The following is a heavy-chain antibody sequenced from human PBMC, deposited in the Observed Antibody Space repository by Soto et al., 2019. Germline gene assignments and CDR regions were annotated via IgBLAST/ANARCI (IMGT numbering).Heavy chain of an antibody. CDR2: IYYSGST. D-gene: IGHD4-17*01. V-gene: IGHV4-59*08. Sequence: SETLSLTCTVSGGSISSYYWSWIRQPPGKGLEWIGYIYYSGSTNYNPSLKSRVTISVDTSKNQFSLKLSSVTAADTAVYYCARHGMYYGDYGRYFDYWGQGTLVTV. CDR3: ARHGMYYGDYGRYFDY. CDR1: GGSISSYY. J-gene: IGHJ4*02.